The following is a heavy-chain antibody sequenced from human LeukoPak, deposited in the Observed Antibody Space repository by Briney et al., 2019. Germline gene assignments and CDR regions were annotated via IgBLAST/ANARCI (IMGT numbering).Heavy chain of an antibody. J-gene: IGHJ5*02. CDR1: GYTFTGYY. CDR2: INPNSGGT. D-gene: IGHD2-21*01. Sequence: ASVKVSCKASGYTFTGYYMHWVRQAPGQGLEWMGWINPNSGGTNYAQKFQGRVTMTRDTSISTAYMELSRLRSDDTAVYYCARVSRRRAYWLDPWGQGTLVTVSS. CDR3: ARVSRRRAYWLDP. V-gene: IGHV1-2*02.